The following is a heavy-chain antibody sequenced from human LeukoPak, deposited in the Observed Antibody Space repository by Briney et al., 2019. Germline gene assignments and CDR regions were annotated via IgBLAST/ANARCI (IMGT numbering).Heavy chain of an antibody. J-gene: IGHJ6*03. CDR1: GFTFSSYW. CDR3: ARLVGYYYYYMDV. V-gene: IGHV3-7*01. D-gene: IGHD3-10*01. Sequence: GGSLRLSCAASGFTFSSYWMSWVRQAPGKGLEWVANIKQDGSEKYYVDSVKGRFTISRDNAKNSLYLRMNSLRAEDTAVYYCARLVGYYYYYMDVWGKGTTVTVSS. CDR2: IKQDGSEK.